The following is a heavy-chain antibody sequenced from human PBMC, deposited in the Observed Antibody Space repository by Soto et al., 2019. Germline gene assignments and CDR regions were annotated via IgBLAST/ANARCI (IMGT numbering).Heavy chain of an antibody. CDR2: IDPTDSFT. CDR1: GSDFQGYL. V-gene: IGHV5-10-1*01. CDR3: TRREYDFWSGMDV. D-gene: IGHD3-3*01. J-gene: IGHJ6*02. Sequence: PCGYLKIYCRCPGSDFQGYLLIWVRQMPGKGRGWMGNIDPTDSFTKYSPSFQAHVRISTDKSMSTAYLQWGTLKASDTAMNNYTRREYDFWSGMDVWGQGTTVTVSS.